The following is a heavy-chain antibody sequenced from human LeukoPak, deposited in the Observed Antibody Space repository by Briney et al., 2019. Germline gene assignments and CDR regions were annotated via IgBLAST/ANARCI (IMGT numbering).Heavy chain of an antibody. D-gene: IGHD3-22*01. V-gene: IGHV4-4*09. CDR3: ARFPSYDSSGPWP. CDR2: IYHSGST. Sequence: SETLSLTCTVSGGSISTYYWNWIRQPPGKGLEWIGYIYHSGSTNYNPSLQSRVTISVDTSKNQFSLKLSSVTAADTAVYYCARFPSYDSSGPWPWGQGTLVTVSS. J-gene: IGHJ5*02. CDR1: GGSISTYY.